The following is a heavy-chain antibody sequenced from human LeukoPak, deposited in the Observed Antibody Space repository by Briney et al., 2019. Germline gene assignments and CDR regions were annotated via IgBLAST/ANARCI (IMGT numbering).Heavy chain of an antibody. CDR1: GFRFSDYW. CDR2: IKEDGSEK. D-gene: IGHD4-11*01. Sequence: PGGSLRLSCAASGFRFSDYWMNWVRQAPGKGLEWVANIKEDGSEKYYVDSVKGRFTISRDNAKNSLYLQMNSLRAEDTAVYYCARDRSDYTPPFDYWGQGTLVTVSS. V-gene: IGHV3-7*01. J-gene: IGHJ4*02. CDR3: ARDRSDYTPPFDY.